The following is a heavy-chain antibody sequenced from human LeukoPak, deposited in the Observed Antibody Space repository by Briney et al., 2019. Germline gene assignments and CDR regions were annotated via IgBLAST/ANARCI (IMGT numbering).Heavy chain of an antibody. Sequence: ASVKVSCKASGYTFTRYYMHLVRQAPGQGLEWMGWINPNGGGTNYAQKFQGRVTMTRDTSISTVYMEVSRLRSDDTAVYHCARGGNTIFGVIDYWGQGTLVTVSS. CDR1: GYTFTRYY. CDR3: ARGGNTIFGVIDY. V-gene: IGHV1-2*02. CDR2: INPNGGGT. D-gene: IGHD3-3*01. J-gene: IGHJ4*02.